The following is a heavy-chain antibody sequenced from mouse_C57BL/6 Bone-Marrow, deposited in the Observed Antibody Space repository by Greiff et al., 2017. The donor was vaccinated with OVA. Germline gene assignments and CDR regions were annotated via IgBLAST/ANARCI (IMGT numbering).Heavy chain of an antibody. V-gene: IGHV2-2*01. CDR2: IWSGGST. CDR3: ARDYDVAY. J-gene: IGHJ3*01. CDR1: GFSLTSYG. D-gene: IGHD2-4*01. Sequence: QVQLKESGPGLVQPSQCLSIPCPVSGFSLTSYGVHWVRQSPGKGLEWLGVIWSGGSTDSNAAFISRLSISKDNSKSQVFFKMNSLQADDTARYYCARDYDVAYWGKGTLVTVSA.